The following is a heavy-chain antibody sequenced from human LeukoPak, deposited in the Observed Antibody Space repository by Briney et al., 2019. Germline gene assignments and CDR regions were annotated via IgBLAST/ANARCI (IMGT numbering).Heavy chain of an antibody. Sequence: GGSLRLSCAASGFTFSSYSMNWVRQAPGKGLEWVSSISSSSSYIYYADSVKGRLTISRDNAKNSLYLQMNSLRAEDTAVYYCARDFLYRGYYAPVDYWGQGTLVTVSS. CDR2: ISSSSSYI. CDR3: ARDFLYRGYYAPVDY. CDR1: GFTFSSYS. V-gene: IGHV3-21*01. J-gene: IGHJ4*02. D-gene: IGHD3-22*01.